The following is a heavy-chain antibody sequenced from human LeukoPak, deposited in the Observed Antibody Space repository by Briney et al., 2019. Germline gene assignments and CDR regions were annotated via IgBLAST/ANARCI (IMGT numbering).Heavy chain of an antibody. CDR3: ARGRYDFWSGPRAYYFDY. V-gene: IGHV3-11*04. CDR2: ISSSSSTI. J-gene: IGHJ4*01. D-gene: IGHD3-3*01. Sequence: SCKASGYTFTGYYMHWVRQAPGKGLDWVSYISSSSSTIYYTDSVEGRFTISRDNAKNSLYLQMNSLRAEDTAIYYCARGRYDFWSGPRAYYFDYWGQGTLVTVSS. CDR1: GYTFTGYY.